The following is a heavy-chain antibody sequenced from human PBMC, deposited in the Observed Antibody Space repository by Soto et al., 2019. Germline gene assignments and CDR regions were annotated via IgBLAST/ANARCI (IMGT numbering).Heavy chain of an antibody. J-gene: IGHJ6*02. CDR2: ISAYNGNT. Sequence: QVQLVQSGAEVKKPGASVKVSCKASGYTFTSYGISWVRQAPGQGLEWMGWISAYNGNTNYAQKLQGRVTMTTDTSTSTAYMELRSLRSDDTAVYYCARGFRSGVDSSGCYYPSDYYYYGMDVWGQGTTVTVSS. D-gene: IGHD6-19*01. V-gene: IGHV1-18*01. CDR3: ARGFRSGVDSSGCYYPSDYYYYGMDV. CDR1: GYTFTSYG.